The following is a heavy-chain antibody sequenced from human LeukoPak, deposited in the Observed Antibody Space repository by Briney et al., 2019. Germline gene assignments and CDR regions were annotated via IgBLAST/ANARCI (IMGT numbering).Heavy chain of an antibody. CDR3: ARYSSSSFDP. CDR2: IYYSGST. D-gene: IGHD6-13*01. V-gene: IGHV4-59*01. CDR1: GGSISTYY. Sequence: SETLSLTCTVSGGSISTYYWNWIRQPPGKGLEWIGYIYYSGSTNYNPSLKSRVTISVDTSKNQFSLKLSSVTAADTAVYYCARYSSSSFDPWGQGTLVTVSS. J-gene: IGHJ5*02.